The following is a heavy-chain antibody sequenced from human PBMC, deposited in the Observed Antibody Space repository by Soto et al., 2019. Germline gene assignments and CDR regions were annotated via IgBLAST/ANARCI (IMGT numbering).Heavy chain of an antibody. J-gene: IGHJ6*04. CDR1: GFSFTTYW. CDR2: INPGDFDFDT. Sequence: ESLTVSGKASGFSFTTYWIAWVRQMPGKGLEWVGIINPGDFDFDTRYSPSFQGQVTISADRSTSTAYLQWSSLTASDTAMYDRGRHDQLYYTNYGMSAWGKGNTGTVSS. CDR3: GRHDQLYYTNYGMSA. V-gene: IGHV5-51*01. D-gene: IGHD4-4*01.